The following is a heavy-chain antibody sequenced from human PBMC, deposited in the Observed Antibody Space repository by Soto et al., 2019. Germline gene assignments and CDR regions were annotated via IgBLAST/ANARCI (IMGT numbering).Heavy chain of an antibody. CDR2: IDPKNGNT. CDR1: GYTFTTFG. J-gene: IGHJ4*02. V-gene: IGHV1-18*01. Sequence: QVQLVQSGAEVKEPGASVKVSCKASGYTFTTFGISWVRQAPGQGLEWMGWIDPKNGNTKDAQKFQGRVTMTTATSTSTAYMELRSLRSDDTAVYFCAKEYCDTSRCFLPDYWGQGALVTVSS. D-gene: IGHD2-2*01. CDR3: AKEYCDTSRCFLPDY.